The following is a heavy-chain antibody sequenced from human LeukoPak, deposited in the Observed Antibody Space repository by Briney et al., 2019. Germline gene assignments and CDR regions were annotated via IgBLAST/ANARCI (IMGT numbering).Heavy chain of an antibody. D-gene: IGHD5-18*01. Sequence: PGGSLRLSCAASGFTFSSYWMTWIRQAPGRGLEWVANIKQDGSEKYYVDSGKGRFTISRDNAKNSLYLQMNSLRAEDTAVYYCARDTGGGYSCYDCWGQGTLVTVSS. J-gene: IGHJ4*02. CDR3: ARDTGGGYSCYDC. CDR2: IKQDGSEK. CDR1: GFTFSSYW. V-gene: IGHV3-7*01.